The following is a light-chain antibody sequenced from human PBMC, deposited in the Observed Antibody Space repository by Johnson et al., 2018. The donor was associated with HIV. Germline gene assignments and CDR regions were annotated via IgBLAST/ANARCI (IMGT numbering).Light chain of an antibody. CDR3: GTWDSSLLAYF. CDR2: ENN. V-gene: IGLV1-51*02. J-gene: IGLJ1*01. CDR1: SSNIGNNY. Sequence: QSVLTQPPSVSAAPGQKVTISCSGSSSNIGNNYVSWYQQLPGTAPKVLIHENNKRPSGITDRFAGSKSGTSATLGITGLQPGDEADYYCGTWDSSLLAYFFGTRTKVTVL.